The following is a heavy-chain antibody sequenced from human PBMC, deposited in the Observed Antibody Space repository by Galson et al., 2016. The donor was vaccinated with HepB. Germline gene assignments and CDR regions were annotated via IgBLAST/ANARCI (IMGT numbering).Heavy chain of an antibody. CDR1: GVSISSGTYY. CDR3: AREPEF. CDR2: IYSSGSA. D-gene: IGHD3-10*01. J-gene: IGHJ4*02. Sequence: TLSLTCTVSGVSISSGTYYWSWIRQHPGGGLEWVGCIYSSGSAYYNPSLESRLTISLDMSNNQFSLRLSSVTAADTAVYYCAREPEFWGQGTLVTVSS. V-gene: IGHV4-31*03.